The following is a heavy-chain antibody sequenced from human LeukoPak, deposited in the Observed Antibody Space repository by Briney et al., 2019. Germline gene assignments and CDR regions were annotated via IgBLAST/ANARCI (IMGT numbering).Heavy chain of an antibody. CDR1: GGTFSSYA. CDR2: IIPILGIA. J-gene: IGHJ4*02. CDR3: ARPGTTGDYFDY. V-gene: IGHV1-69*04. Sequence: ASVKVSCKASGGTFSSYAISWVRQAPGQGLEWMGRIIPILGIANYAQKFQGRVTITADKSTSTAYMELSSLRSEDTAVYYCARPGTTGDYFDYWGQGTLVTVSS. D-gene: IGHD1-7*01.